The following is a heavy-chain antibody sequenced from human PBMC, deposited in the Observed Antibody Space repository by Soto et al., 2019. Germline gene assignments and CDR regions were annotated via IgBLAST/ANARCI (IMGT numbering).Heavy chain of an antibody. Sequence: ASVKVSCKASGYTFTNYEINWVRHATGQGLEWMGWMNPGSGNTGYAHKFRGRVTMTRNISISTSYMELSRLGSDDTAIYYCARMASSGSLNWFDPWGQGTLVTVSS. V-gene: IGHV1-8*01. J-gene: IGHJ5*02. CDR1: GYTFTNYE. CDR2: MNPGSGNT. CDR3: ARMASSGSLNWFDP. D-gene: IGHD3-10*01.